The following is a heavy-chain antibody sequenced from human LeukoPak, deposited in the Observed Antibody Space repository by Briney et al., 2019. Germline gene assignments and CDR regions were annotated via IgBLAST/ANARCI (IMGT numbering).Heavy chain of an antibody. J-gene: IGHJ4*02. CDR2: IYSGGST. CDR3: ARELRITIFGVVNTNFDY. V-gene: IGHV3-66*01. D-gene: IGHD3-3*01. CDR1: GXTVSSNY. Sequence: GGSLRLSCAASGXTVSSNYMSWVRQAPGKGLEWVSVIYSGGSTYYADSVKGRFTISRDNSKNTLYLQMNSLRAEDTAVYYCARELRITIFGVVNTNFDYWGQGTLVTVSS.